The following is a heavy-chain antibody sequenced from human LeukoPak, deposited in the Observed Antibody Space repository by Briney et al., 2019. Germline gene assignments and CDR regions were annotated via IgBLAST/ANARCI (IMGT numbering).Heavy chain of an antibody. J-gene: IGHJ6*02. CDR1: GFTFSSYS. CDR3: AKDLSTGYYYYGMDV. Sequence: GGSLRLSCAASGFTFSSYSMNWVRQAPGKGLEWVSAISGSGGSTYYADSVKGRFTISRDNSKNTLYLQMNSLRAEDTAVYYCAKDLSTGYYYYGMDVWGQGTTVTVSS. V-gene: IGHV3-23*01. CDR2: ISGSGGST.